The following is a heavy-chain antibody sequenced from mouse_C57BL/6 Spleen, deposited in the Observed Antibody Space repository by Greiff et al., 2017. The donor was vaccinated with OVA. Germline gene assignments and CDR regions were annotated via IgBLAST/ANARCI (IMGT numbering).Heavy chain of an antibody. CDR3: TRAGYYGSSFYYAMDY. CDR1: GYTFTSYW. CDR2: IYPGNSDT. V-gene: IGHV1-5*01. Sequence: EVQLQQSGTVLARPGASVKMSCKTSGYTFTSYWMHWVKQRPGQGLEWIGAIYPGNSDTSSNQKFKGKAKLTAVTSASTAYMELSSLTNEDSAVYYCTRAGYYGSSFYYAMDYWGQGTSHTVSS. J-gene: IGHJ4*01. D-gene: IGHD1-1*01.